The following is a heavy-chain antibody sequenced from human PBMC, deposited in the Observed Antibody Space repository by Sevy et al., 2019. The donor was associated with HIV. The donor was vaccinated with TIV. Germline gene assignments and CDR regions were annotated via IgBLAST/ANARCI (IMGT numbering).Heavy chain of an antibody. Sequence: GGSLRPSCAASGFTFSSYWMTWVRQAPGKGLEWVANMRQDGSEKYYVDSVKGRFTISRDNAKNSLYLQMNSLRAEDTAVYYCARGIYGSGSRLGLGYWGQGTLVTVSS. CDR2: MRQDGSEK. CDR1: GFTFSSYW. CDR3: ARGIYGSGSRLGLGY. J-gene: IGHJ4*02. V-gene: IGHV3-7*01. D-gene: IGHD3-10*01.